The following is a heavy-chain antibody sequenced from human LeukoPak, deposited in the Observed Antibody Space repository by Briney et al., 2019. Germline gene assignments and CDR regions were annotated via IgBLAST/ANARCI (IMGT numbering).Heavy chain of an antibody. Sequence: GRSLRLSCADSGFTFDDYAMHWVRQAPGKGLEWVSGISWNSGSIGYADSVKGRFTISRDNAKNSLYLQMNSLRAEDTALYYCAKASILTGYYYFDYWGQGTLVTVSS. V-gene: IGHV3-9*01. J-gene: IGHJ4*02. CDR3: AKASILTGYYYFDY. D-gene: IGHD3-9*01. CDR2: ISWNSGSI. CDR1: GFTFDDYA.